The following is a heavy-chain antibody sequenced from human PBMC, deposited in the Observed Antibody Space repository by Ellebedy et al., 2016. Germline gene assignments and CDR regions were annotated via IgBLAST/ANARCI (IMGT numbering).Heavy chain of an antibody. Sequence: SETLSLXXSVSGGSINGYYWTWIRQAAGKGLEWIGRIQSSGSTTYSPSLMSRVTMSVDTSKNQFSLKLTSVTAADTAVYYCARDRVVGGATIFDYWGQGTLVTVSS. D-gene: IGHD1-26*01. CDR3: ARDRVVGGATIFDY. CDR2: IQSSGST. CDR1: GGSINGYY. J-gene: IGHJ4*02. V-gene: IGHV4-4*07.